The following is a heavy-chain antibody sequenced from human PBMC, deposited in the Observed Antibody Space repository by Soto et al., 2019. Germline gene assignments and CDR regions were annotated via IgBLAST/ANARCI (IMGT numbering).Heavy chain of an antibody. V-gene: IGHV3-30-3*01. CDR3: ARPQYYYDSSGYYYVY. Sequence: QAQLVESGGGVVQPGRSLRLSCAASGFTFSSYAMHWVRQAPGKGLEWVAVISYDGSNKYYADSVKGRFTISRDNSKNTLYLQMNSLRAEDTAVYYCARPQYYYDSSGYYYVYWGQGTLVTVSS. J-gene: IGHJ4*02. D-gene: IGHD3-22*01. CDR2: ISYDGSNK. CDR1: GFTFSSYA.